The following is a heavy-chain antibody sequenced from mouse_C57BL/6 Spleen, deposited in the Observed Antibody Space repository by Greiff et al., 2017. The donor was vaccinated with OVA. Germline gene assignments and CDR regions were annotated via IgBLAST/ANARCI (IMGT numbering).Heavy chain of an antibody. D-gene: IGHD2-1*01. CDR2: ISAGGSYT. V-gene: IGHV5-4*01. J-gene: IGHJ4*01. CDR1: GFSFSSYA. CDR3: ASYGNNYAMDY. Sequence: EVQRVESGRGLVKPGGSLKLSCAASGFSFSSYAMSWVRQTPEKRLEWVATISAGGSYTYYPDNVKGRFTISRDNAKNNLYLQKSQLKSEDTAKYYCASYGNNYAMDYWGQGTSVTVSA.